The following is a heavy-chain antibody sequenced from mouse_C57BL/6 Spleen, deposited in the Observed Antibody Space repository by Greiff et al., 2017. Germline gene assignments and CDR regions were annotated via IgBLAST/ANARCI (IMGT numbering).Heavy chain of an antibody. V-gene: IGHV5-4*01. Sequence: EVQVVESWGGLVKPGGSLKLSCAASGFTFSSYAMSWVRQTPEKRLEWVATISDGGSYTYYPDNVKGRFTISRDNAKNHLYLQMSHLKSEDTARYYCARDRDYSNYRNFDVWGTGTTVTVSS. J-gene: IGHJ1*03. CDR2: ISDGGSYT. D-gene: IGHD2-5*01. CDR3: ARDRDYSNYRNFDV. CDR1: GFTFSSYA.